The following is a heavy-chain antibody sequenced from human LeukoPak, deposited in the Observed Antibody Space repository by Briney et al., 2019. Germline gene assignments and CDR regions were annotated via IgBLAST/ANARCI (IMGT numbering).Heavy chain of an antibody. Sequence: PSETLSLTCTVSGGSINSYYWSWSRQPPGKGLEWIGYIYYSGSTNYNPSLKSRVTISVDTSKNQFSLKLSSVTAAGTAVYYCASTGYSPETGGWFDPWGQGTLVTVSS. CDR2: IYYSGST. V-gene: IGHV4-59*01. CDR3: ASTGYSPETGGWFDP. D-gene: IGHD1-26*01. CDR1: GGSINSYY. J-gene: IGHJ5*02.